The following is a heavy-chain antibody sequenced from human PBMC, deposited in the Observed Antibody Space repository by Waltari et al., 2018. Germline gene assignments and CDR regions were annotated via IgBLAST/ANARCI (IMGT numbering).Heavy chain of an antibody. V-gene: IGHV3-30*02. CDR1: GFTFSSYG. J-gene: IGHJ4*02. D-gene: IGHD5-12*01. CDR3: ANSDSGYDSHY. CDR2: IRYDGSNK. Sequence: QVQLVESGGGVVQPGGSLRLSCAASGFTFSSYGMHWVRQAPGKGLEWVAFIRYDGSNKDYADAGKGRFTISREKSKNTLYLQMNSLRAEDTAVYYCANSDSGYDSHYWGQGTLVTVSS.